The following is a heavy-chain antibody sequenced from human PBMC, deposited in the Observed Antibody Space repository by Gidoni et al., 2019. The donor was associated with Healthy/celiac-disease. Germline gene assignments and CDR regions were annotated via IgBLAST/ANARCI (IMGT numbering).Heavy chain of an antibody. J-gene: IGHJ2*01. Sequence: QVQRVATRGGVVQPGRTLRLCCAPSRCNFTSYGMHCVRTAPGKGLGWVAVIWYDGSNKYYADSVKGRFTISRDNSKNALYLQMNSLRAEDTAVYYCARALGGGCYFDLWGRGTLVTVSS. CDR1: RCNFTSYG. V-gene: IGHV3-33*01. CDR2: IWYDGSNK. CDR3: ARALGGGCYFDL. D-gene: IGHD3-16*01.